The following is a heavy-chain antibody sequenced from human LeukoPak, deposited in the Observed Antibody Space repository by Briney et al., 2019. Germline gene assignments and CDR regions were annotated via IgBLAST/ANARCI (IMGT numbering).Heavy chain of an antibody. D-gene: IGHD6-13*01. CDR1: GFTSSSYA. CDR3: AKLHPALYSSSWFLYYFDY. V-gene: IGHV3-23*01. J-gene: IGHJ4*02. Sequence: GGSLRLSCAASGFTSSSYAMSWVRQAPGKGLEWVSAISGSGGSTYYADSVKGRFTISRDNSKDTLYLQMNSLRAEDTAVYYCAKLHPALYSSSWFLYYFDYWGQGTLVTVSS. CDR2: ISGSGGST.